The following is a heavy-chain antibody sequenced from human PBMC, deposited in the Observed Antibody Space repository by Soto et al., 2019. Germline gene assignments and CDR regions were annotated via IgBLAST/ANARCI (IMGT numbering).Heavy chain of an antibody. D-gene: IGHD1-26*01. J-gene: IGHJ4*02. CDR3: VRGASLNFDY. CDR1: GFTFDDYG. V-gene: IGHV3-20*04. Sequence: GSLRLSCAASGFTFDDYGMSWARQAPGKGLEWVSGVNWNGGSTGYADSVKGRFTISRDNAKNSLYLQMNSLRAEDTAFYYCVRGASLNFDYWGQGTLVPVSS. CDR2: VNWNGGST.